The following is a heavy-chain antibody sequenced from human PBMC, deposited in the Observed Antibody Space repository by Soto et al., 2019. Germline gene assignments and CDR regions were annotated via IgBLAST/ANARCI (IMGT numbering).Heavy chain of an antibody. V-gene: IGHV4-39*01. Sequence: QLQLQESGPGLVKPSETLSLTCTVSGGSISSSSYYWGWIRQPPGKGLEWIGSIYYSGSTYYNPSLKSRVPISVDTSKKQFCLKLSSVTAADTAVYYCANHGTLIVATISWYWGQGTLVTVSS. CDR2: IYYSGST. J-gene: IGHJ4*02. CDR3: ANHGTLIVATISWY. D-gene: IGHD5-12*01. CDR1: GGSISSSSYY.